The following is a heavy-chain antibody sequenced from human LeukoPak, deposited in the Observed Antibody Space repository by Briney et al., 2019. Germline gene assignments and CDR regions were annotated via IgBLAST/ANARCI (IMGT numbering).Heavy chain of an antibody. Sequence: ASVKVSCKASGYTFTSYAMHWVRQAPGQRLEWMGWINAGNGNTKYSQKLQGRVTMTEDTSTDTAYMELSSLRSEDTAVYYCARALHPRSPRAFDIWGQGTMVTVSS. D-gene: IGHD1-14*01. V-gene: IGHV1-3*01. CDR2: INAGNGNT. J-gene: IGHJ3*02. CDR3: ARALHPRSPRAFDI. CDR1: GYTFTSYA.